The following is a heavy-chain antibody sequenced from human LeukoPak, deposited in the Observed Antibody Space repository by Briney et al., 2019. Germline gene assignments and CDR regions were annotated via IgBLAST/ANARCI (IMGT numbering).Heavy chain of an antibody. J-gene: IGHJ4*02. CDR3: ASGKSSGWYYYFDY. CDR1: GGSISSYY. V-gene: IGHV4-59*01. Sequence: PSETLSLTCIVSGGSISSYYWSWIRQPPGKGLEWIGYIYYGGSTNYNPSLKSRVTISVDTSKNQFSLNLNSVTAADTAVYYCASGKSSGWYYYFDYWGQGTLVTVSS. D-gene: IGHD6-19*01. CDR2: IYYGGST.